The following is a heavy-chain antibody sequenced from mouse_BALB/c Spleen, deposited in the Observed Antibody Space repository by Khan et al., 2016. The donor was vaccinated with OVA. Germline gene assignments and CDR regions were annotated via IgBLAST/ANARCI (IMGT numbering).Heavy chain of an antibody. J-gene: IGHJ1*01. D-gene: IGHD6-2*01. V-gene: IGHV9-1*02. CDR3: ARISSYWYSDV. CDR1: GYTFTNYG. CDR2: INTYTGEP. Sequence: IQLVQSGPELKKPGETVKISCKASGYTFTNYGMNWVKQAPEKGLKWMGWINTYTGEPTYADDFKGRFVFSLETSASTAYLQISHLKNEDMTTYFCARISSYWYSDVWGAGTTVTVSS.